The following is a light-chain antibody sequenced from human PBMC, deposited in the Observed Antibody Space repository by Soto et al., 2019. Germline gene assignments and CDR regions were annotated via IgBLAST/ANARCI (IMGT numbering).Light chain of an antibody. CDR2: KSS. Sequence: IQMTQSPSTLSGSVGDRVTITCRASQTFSSWLAWYQQKPGKAPKLLIYKSSTLKSGVPSRFSGSGSGTEFTLTISSLQPDDFATYYCQHYNSYSEAFGQGTKVELK. V-gene: IGKV1-5*03. CDR3: QHYNSYSEA. CDR1: QTFSSW. J-gene: IGKJ1*01.